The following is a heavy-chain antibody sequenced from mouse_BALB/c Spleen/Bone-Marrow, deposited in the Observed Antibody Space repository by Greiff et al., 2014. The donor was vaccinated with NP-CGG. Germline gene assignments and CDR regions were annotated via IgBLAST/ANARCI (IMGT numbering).Heavy chain of an antibody. CDR3: TRAGNYGNYYAMDY. Sequence: QVQLQQSGAELVRPGASVKLSCKASGYTFTSYWINWVKQRPGQGLEWIGNTYPSDSYTNYNQKFKDKATLTVDKSSSTAYMQLSSPTSEDSAVYFCTRAGNYGNYYAMDYWGQGTSVTVSS. CDR2: TYPSDSYT. D-gene: IGHD2-1*01. J-gene: IGHJ4*01. CDR1: GYTFTSYW. V-gene: IGHV1-69*02.